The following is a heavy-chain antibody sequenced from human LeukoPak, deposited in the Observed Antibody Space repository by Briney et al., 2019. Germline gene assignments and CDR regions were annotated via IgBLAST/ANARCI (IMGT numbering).Heavy chain of an antibody. V-gene: IGHV5-51*01. CDR3: ARREVGATWYFDY. J-gene: IGHJ4*02. CDR1: GYSFTSYW. CDR2: IYPGDSET. D-gene: IGHD1-26*01. Sequence: RGESLKISCKASGYSFTSYWIAWVRQLPGKGLEWMGFIYPGDSETRYSPSFQGQVTISVDKSISAAYLQWSRLKASDTAMYYCARREVGATWYFDYWGQGTLATVSS.